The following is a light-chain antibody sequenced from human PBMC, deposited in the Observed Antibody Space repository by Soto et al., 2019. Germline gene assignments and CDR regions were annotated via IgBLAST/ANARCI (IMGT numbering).Light chain of an antibody. V-gene: IGKV3-20*01. J-gene: IGKJ1*01. Sequence: EVVLTQSPDTLSLSPGERATLSCRASETFSGSYLAWYQHKAGQAPRLLIYGATSRATGIPDRFSGSGSGADFTLTISRLEPEDFAVYYCQQYGSSPRTFGQGTRVEIK. CDR2: GAT. CDR1: ETFSGSY. CDR3: QQYGSSPRT.